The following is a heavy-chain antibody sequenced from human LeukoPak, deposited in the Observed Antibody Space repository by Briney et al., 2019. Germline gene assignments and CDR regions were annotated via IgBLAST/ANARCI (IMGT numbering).Heavy chain of an antibody. CDR1: GFTFSSYI. V-gene: IGHV3-23*01. CDR3: AKEGPGGGGYFDD. Sequence: GGSLRLSCAASGFTFSSYIMSWVRQAPGKGLEWVLLIGGSGDSTYYADSVKGRFTISRDNSKNTLYLRMNSLRADDTAVYYCAKEGPGGGGYFDDWGQGTLVTVSS. D-gene: IGHD3-16*01. J-gene: IGHJ4*02. CDR2: IGGSGDST.